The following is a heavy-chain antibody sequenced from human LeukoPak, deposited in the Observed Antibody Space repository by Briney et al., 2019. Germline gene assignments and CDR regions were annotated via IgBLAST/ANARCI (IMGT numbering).Heavy chain of an antibody. V-gene: IGHV3-9*01. D-gene: IGHD4-17*01. Sequence: SLRPSCAASGFTFDDYAMHWVRQAPGKGLEWVSGISWNSGTIGYADSVKGRFTISRDNSKTTLYLQMNSLRAEDTAVYYCAKEGANEYGDYGGIFDYWGQGTLVTVSS. CDR2: ISWNSGTI. J-gene: IGHJ4*02. CDR3: AKEGANEYGDYGGIFDY. CDR1: GFTFDDYA.